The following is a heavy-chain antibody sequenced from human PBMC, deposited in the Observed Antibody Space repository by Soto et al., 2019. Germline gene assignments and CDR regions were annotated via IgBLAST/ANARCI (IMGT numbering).Heavy chain of an antibody. J-gene: IGHJ6*03. CDR1: GSTLTSYD. CDR3: ARGLTHHYYCYIDV. D-gene: IGHD2-15*01. V-gene: IGHV1-8*01. CDR2: MNPNSGNT. Sequence: QVQLVQSGAEVKKPGASVKVSCKASGSTLTSYDINWVRPSTGQGLEWMGWMNPNSGNTGYAQKFQGRVTMTRNTSISTAYMELSSLRSEDTAVYYCARGLTHHYYCYIDVWGQGTTVTVSS.